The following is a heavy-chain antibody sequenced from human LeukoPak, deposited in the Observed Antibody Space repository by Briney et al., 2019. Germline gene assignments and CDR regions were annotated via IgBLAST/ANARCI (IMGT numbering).Heavy chain of an antibody. J-gene: IGHJ3*02. D-gene: IGHD3-3*01. CDR3: ARDRTYYDFWSGTFDI. CDR2: IYTSGST. CDR1: GGSISSYY. V-gene: IGHV4-4*07. Sequence: PSETLSLTCTVSGGSISSYYWSWIRQPAGKGLEWIGRIYTSGSTNYNPSLKSRVTMSVDTSKNQFSLKLSSVTAADTAVYYCARDRTYYDFWSGTFDIWGQGTMVTVSS.